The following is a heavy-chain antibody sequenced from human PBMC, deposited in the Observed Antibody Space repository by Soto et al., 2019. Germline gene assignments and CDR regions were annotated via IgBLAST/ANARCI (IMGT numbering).Heavy chain of an antibody. J-gene: IGHJ5*02. Sequence: GASVKVSCKASGYTFTSYDINWVRQATGQGLEWMGWMNPNSGNTGYAQKFQGRVTMTRNTSISTAYMELSSLRSEATAVYYCARAPRGGYCSSTSCYPNWFDPWGQGTLVTVSS. V-gene: IGHV1-8*01. CDR1: GYTFTSYD. CDR3: ARAPRGGYCSSTSCYPNWFDP. CDR2: MNPNSGNT. D-gene: IGHD2-2*01.